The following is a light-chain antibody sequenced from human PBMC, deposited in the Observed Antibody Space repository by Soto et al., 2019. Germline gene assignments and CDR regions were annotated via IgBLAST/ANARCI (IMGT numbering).Light chain of an antibody. CDR1: QSLLYSDGNTY. V-gene: IGKV2-30*01. CDR2: DVS. J-gene: IGKJ5*01. CDR3: MQGTHWPPLT. Sequence: DVVLTQSPLSLPVTLGQPASISCRSSQSLLYSDGNTYLNWFQQRPGQSPRRLIFDVSNRDSGVPDRFSGTGSGTDFTLKISRVEAGDVGVYYCMQGTHWPPLTFGQGTRL.